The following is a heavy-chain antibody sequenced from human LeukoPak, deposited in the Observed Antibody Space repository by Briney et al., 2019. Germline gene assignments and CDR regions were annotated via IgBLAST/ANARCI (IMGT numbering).Heavy chain of an antibody. D-gene: IGHD6-13*01. CDR2: IDYTGST. CDR1: GGSINDAY. CDR3: ARLLFPHSSSWYWVYSQEGYGMDV. Sequence: PSETLSLTCTVSGGSINDAYWSWIRQSPGRGLEWIGYIDYTGSTNYHPSLKSRVTISVDTSKNQFSLKLSSVTAADTAVYYCARLLFPHSSSWYWVYSQEGYGMDVWGQGTTVTVSS. J-gene: IGHJ6*02. V-gene: IGHV4-59*08.